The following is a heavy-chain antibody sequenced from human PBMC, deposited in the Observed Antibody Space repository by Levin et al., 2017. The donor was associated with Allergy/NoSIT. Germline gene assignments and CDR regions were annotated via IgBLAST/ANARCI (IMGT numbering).Heavy chain of an antibody. D-gene: IGHD3-9*01. V-gene: IGHV5-51*01. J-gene: IGHJ3*02. Sequence: KAGGSLRLSCKGSGSSFSNYWIGWLRQMPGKGLEWMGIIYPYDSDTRYSPSFQGQVTISADKSISTAYLQWSSLKASDTAMYYCASLTYYDFLTGSTRGAFDIWGQGTMVTVSS. CDR3: ASLTYYDFLTGSTRGAFDI. CDR1: GSSFSNYW. CDR2: IYPYDSDT.